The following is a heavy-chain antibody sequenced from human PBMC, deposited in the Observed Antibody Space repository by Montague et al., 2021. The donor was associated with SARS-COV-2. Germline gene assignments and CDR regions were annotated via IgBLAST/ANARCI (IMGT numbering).Heavy chain of an antibody. CDR3: ARVGQLQMIRLYGIDV. D-gene: IGHD2-2*01. Sequence: SETLSLTCTVSGGSVSSSSYYWGWIRQPPGKGLEWIGSMYYSGSTYYNPSLKSRVTTSVDTSKNQFSLKLSSATAADTAVYYCARVGQLQMIRLYGIDVWGQGTPVTVSS. CDR2: MYYSGST. CDR1: GGSVSSSSYY. J-gene: IGHJ6*02. V-gene: IGHV4-39*07.